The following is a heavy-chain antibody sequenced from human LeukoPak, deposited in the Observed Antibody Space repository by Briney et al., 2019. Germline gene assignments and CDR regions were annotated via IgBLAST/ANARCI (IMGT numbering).Heavy chain of an antibody. V-gene: IGHV3-11*01. Sequence: GGSLRLSCVLSGFPFSNYYMRWISQAPGKGLEWISYISTSANTIYYADSVKGRFTISRDNAKNSLYLQMNSLRAEDTAVYYCARGYGDYEVTDYWGQGTLVTVSS. CDR2: ISTSANTI. CDR1: GFPFSNYY. J-gene: IGHJ4*02. CDR3: ARGYGDYEVTDY. D-gene: IGHD4-17*01.